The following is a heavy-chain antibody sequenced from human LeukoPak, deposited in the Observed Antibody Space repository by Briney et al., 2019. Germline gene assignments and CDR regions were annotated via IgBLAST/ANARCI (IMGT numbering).Heavy chain of an antibody. D-gene: IGHD2-2*01. CDR2: IDHSGST. V-gene: IGHV4-4*02. CDR1: GGSISSNW. CDR3: ARQNFYRYCRSTSCYRPYYYYYMDV. Sequence: SETLSLTCAVSGGSISSNWWSWVRQPPGKGLEWIGEIDHSGSTNYNPSLKSRVTISVDTSKNQFSLKLSSVTAADTTVYYCARQNFYRYCRSTSCYRPYYYYYMDVWGKGTTVTISS. J-gene: IGHJ6*03.